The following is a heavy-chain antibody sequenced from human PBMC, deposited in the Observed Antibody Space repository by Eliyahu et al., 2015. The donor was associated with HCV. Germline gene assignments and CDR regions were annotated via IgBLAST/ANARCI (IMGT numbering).Heavy chain of an antibody. V-gene: IGHV3-7*01. CDR1: GFTFNDHW. J-gene: IGHJ4*02. CDR3: ARARGTDY. CDR2: INLDGSEK. D-gene: IGHD1-1*01. Sequence: EVQLVESGGDLAQPGGSLRLSCAASGFTFNDHWMTWXRXTPGKGLEWVATINLDGSEKYYLXSVKGRFTISRDNTKNSMYLQMNSLRAEDTALYYCARARGTDYWGQGTLVTVSS.